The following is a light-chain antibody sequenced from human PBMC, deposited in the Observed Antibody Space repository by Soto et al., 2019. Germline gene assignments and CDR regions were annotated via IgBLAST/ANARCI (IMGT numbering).Light chain of an antibody. CDR1: QSVLYSSNNKNY. Sequence: DIVMTQSPDSLAVSLGERATINCKSSQSVLYSSNNKNYLAWYQQKPGQPPKLLIHWPSTRESGVPDRFSGSGSGTDFTLTISSLQAEDVAVYYCQQYYDTRTFGQGTKLEIK. CDR2: WPS. CDR3: QQYYDTRT. J-gene: IGKJ2*01. V-gene: IGKV4-1*01.